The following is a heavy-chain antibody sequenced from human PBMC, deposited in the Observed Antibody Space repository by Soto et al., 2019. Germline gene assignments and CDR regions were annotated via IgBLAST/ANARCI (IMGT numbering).Heavy chain of an antibody. J-gene: IGHJ6*02. CDR2: IIPISGTA. Sequence: QVQLVQSGAEVKKPGSSVKVSCKASGGTFSSYAISWVRQAPGQGLEWMGGIIPISGTANYAQKFQGRVTITADASTNTAYMELSSLRSEDTAVYYCARSQGSSTSLEIYYYYYYGMDVWGQGTTVTVSS. V-gene: IGHV1-69*01. CDR3: ARSQGSSTSLEIYYYYYYGMDV. D-gene: IGHD2-2*01. CDR1: GGTFSSYA.